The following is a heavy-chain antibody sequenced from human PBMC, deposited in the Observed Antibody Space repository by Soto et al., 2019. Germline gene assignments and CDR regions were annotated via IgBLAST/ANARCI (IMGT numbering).Heavy chain of an antibody. D-gene: IGHD5-18*01. Sequence: ASVKVSCKASGYTFTGYYMHWVRQAPGQGLEWMGWINPNSGGTNYAQKFQGWVTMTRDTSISTAYMELSRLRSDDTAVYYCARVGRRYSYEGFAYWGQGTLVTVSS. J-gene: IGHJ4*02. V-gene: IGHV1-2*04. CDR2: INPNSGGT. CDR1: GYTFTGYY. CDR3: ARVGRRYSYEGFAY.